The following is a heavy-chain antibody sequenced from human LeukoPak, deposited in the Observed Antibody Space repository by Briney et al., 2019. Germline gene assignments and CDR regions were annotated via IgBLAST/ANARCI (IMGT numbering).Heavy chain of an antibody. J-gene: IGHJ4*02. Sequence: GGSLRLSCAASGFTFSSYSMNWVRQAPGKGLEWVSYISSSSSTIYYADSVKGRFAISRDNAKNSLYLQTNSLRAEDTAVYYCARGWEPLGYWGQGTLVTVSS. CDR1: GFTFSSYS. CDR2: ISSSSSTI. V-gene: IGHV3-48*04. CDR3: ARGWEPLGY. D-gene: IGHD1-26*01.